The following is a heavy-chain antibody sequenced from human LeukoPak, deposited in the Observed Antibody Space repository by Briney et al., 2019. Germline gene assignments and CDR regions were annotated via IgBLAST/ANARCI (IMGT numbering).Heavy chain of an antibody. J-gene: IGHJ4*02. V-gene: IGHV3-74*01. Sequence: PGGSLRLSCAASGFTFSSYWMHWVRQAPGKGLVWVSRINSDGSSTSYADSVKGRFTISRDNAKNTLYLQMNSLRAEDMAVYYCARTLYSSSYFDYWGQGTLVTVSS. D-gene: IGHD6-6*01. CDR3: ARTLYSSSYFDY. CDR2: INSDGSST. CDR1: GFTFSSYW.